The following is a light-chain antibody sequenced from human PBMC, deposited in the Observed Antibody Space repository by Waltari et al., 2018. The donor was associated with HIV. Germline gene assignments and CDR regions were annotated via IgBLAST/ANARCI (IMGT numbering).Light chain of an antibody. J-gene: IGKJ1*01. Sequence: DIVVTQSPDSLALSLGERATINCKSSQSVLYSSNNKNYLAWYQQKPGQPPKLLIYWASARESGVPDRFSGSGSGTDFTLTINSLRAEDAAVYFCQQYYTTPQTFGQGTKVEIK. CDR3: QQYYTTPQT. CDR1: QSVLYSSNNKNY. V-gene: IGKV4-1*01. CDR2: WAS.